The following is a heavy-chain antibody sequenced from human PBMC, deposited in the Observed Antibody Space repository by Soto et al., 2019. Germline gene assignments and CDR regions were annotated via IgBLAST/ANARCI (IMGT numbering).Heavy chain of an antibody. J-gene: IGHJ5*02. V-gene: IGHV3-33*01. Sequence: VGSLRLSCAASGFTFSSYGMHWARQAPGKGLEWVAVIWYDGSNKYYADSVKGRFTISRDNSKNTLYLQMNSLRAEDTAVYYCARSRPWRNCFHPWGQGTLVTGS. CDR3: ARSRPWRNCFHP. CDR1: GFTFSSYG. CDR2: IWYDGSNK. D-gene: IGHD5-12*01.